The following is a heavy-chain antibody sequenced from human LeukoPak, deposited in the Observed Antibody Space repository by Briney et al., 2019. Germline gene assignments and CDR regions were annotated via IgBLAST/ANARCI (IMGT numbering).Heavy chain of an antibody. CDR3: TKFDS. CDR2: ISGSDGST. J-gene: IGHJ4*02. V-gene: IGHV3-23*01. CDR1: GFIFKNYA. Sequence: GGSLRLSCAASGFIFKNYAMTWVRQAPGKGLEWVASISGSDGSTFYRESVRGRFTISRDNFENTLSLQMNNLRPEDTGLYYCTKFDSWGQGALVTVSS.